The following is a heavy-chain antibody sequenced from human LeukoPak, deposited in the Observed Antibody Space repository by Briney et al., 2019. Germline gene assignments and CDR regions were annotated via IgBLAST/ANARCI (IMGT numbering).Heavy chain of an antibody. Sequence: ASVKVSCKVSGYSLTELSMHWVRQAPGKGLEWMGSFDGENGEKIYAQKFQGRFTMTEDTSTETAYMELSSLRSEDTAVYFCARSARTYYYYYMDVWGKGTTVTISS. CDR3: ARSARTYYYYYMDV. CDR1: GYSLTELS. CDR2: FDGENGEK. D-gene: IGHD1-14*01. V-gene: IGHV1-24*01. J-gene: IGHJ6*03.